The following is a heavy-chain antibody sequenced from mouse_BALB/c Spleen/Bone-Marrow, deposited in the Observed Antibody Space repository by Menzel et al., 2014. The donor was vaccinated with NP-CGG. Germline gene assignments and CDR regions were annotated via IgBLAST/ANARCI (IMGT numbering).Heavy chain of an antibody. D-gene: IGHD4-1*01. V-gene: IGHV1-7*01. CDR2: INPSTGYT. Sequence: VQLQQSGAELAKPGASVKMSCKASGYTFTSYWMHWVKQRPGQGLEWIGYINPSTGYTEYNQKFKDKATLTADKSSSTAYKQLSSLTSEDSAVYYCARSRNGTYFEYWGQGTTLTVSS. J-gene: IGHJ2*01. CDR3: ARSRNGTYFEY. CDR1: GYTFTSYW.